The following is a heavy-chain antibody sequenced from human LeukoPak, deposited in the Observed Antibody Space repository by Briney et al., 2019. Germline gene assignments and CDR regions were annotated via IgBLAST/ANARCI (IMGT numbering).Heavy chain of an antibody. V-gene: IGHV4-34*01. D-gene: IGHD2-2*01. CDR1: GGSFSGYY. CDR2: INHSGST. Sequence: SETLSLTCAVYGGSFSGYYWSWIRQPPGKGLEWIGEINHSGSTNYNPSLKSRVTISVDTSKNQFSLKLSSVTAADTAVYYCARARFIVVVAAAIDIDAFDIWGQGTMVTVSS. CDR3: ARARFIVVVAAAIDIDAFDI. J-gene: IGHJ3*02.